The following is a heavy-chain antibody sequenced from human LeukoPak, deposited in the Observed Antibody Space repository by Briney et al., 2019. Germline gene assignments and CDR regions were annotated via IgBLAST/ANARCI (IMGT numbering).Heavy chain of an antibody. CDR1: GFTLSSYA. CDR2: ISHGGDST. J-gene: IGHJ5*01. D-gene: IGHD3-10*01. Sequence: GGSLRLSCAASGFTLSSYAMSWVRQAPGKGLEWVSSISHGGDSTYYADSVKGRSTISRDISKNTLYLQVNSLRAEDTAVYYCAKDKGSGSFSGNWFDSWGQGTLVAVSS. CDR3: AKDKGSGSFSGNWFDS. V-gene: IGHV3-23*01.